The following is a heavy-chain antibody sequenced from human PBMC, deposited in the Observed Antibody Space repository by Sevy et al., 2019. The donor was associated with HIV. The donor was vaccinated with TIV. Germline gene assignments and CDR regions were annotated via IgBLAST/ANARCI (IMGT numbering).Heavy chain of an antibody. CDR3: ARDSPGYGGYDH. J-gene: IGHJ5*02. CDR2: IKEDGSAK. V-gene: IGHV3-7*01. Sequence: GSLRLSCAASGFTFTTYWMTWVRQAPGQGLEWVANIKEDGSAKYYVDSVKGRFTISRDNAKNSLYLQVNSLRAEDTAVYYCARDSPGYGGYDHWGQGTLVTASS. CDR1: GFTFTTYW. D-gene: IGHD5-12*01.